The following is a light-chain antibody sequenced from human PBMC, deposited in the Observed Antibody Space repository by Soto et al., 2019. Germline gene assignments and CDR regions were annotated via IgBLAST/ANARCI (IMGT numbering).Light chain of an antibody. V-gene: IGLV2-23*01. J-gene: IGLJ3*02. CDR1: SSDVGSYNL. Sequence: QSVLTQPASVSGSPGQSITISCTGTSSDVGSYNLVSWYQQHPGKAPKLMIYEGSKRPSGVSNRFSGSKSGNTASLTISGLQAEDEADYYCCSYARSRVFGGGTQLTVL. CDR2: EGS. CDR3: CSYARSRV.